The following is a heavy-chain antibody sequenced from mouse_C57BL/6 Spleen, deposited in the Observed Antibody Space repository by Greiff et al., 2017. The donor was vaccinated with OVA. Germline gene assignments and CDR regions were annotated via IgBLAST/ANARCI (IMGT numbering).Heavy chain of an antibody. CDR3: ARSYSNYEAWFAY. D-gene: IGHD2-5*01. J-gene: IGHJ3*01. V-gene: IGHV3-6*01. CDR1: GYSITSGYY. CDR2: ISYDGSN. Sequence: EVKLQESGPGLVKPSQSLSLTCSVTGYSITSGYYWNWIRQFPGNKLEWMGYISYDGSNNYNPSLKNRISITRDPSKNQFFLKLNSVTTEDTATYYCARSYSNYEAWFAYWGQGTLVTVSA.